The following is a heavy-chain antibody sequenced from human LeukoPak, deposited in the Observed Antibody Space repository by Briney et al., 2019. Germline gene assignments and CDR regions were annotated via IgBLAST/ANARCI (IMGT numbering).Heavy chain of an antibody. Sequence: GGSLRLSCAASGFTFSSYAMHWVRQAPGKGLEWVAVISYDGSNKYCADSVKGRFTISRDNSKNTLYLQMNSLRAEDTAVYYCARTSITIFAASFDYWGQGTLVTVSS. CDR2: ISYDGSNK. J-gene: IGHJ4*02. CDR3: ARTSITIFAASFDY. V-gene: IGHV3-30*04. D-gene: IGHD3-3*01. CDR1: GFTFSSYA.